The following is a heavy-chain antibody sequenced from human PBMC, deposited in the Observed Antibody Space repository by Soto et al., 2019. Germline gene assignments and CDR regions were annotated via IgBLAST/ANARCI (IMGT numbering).Heavy chain of an antibody. Sequence: PGGSLRLSCAASGFTFSSYGMHWVRQAPGKGLEWVAVIWYDGSNKYYADSVKGRFTISRDNSKNTLYLQMNSLRAEDTAVYYCARDGQDTAMDYYFDYWGQGTLVTVSS. D-gene: IGHD5-18*01. CDR3: ARDGQDTAMDYYFDY. CDR2: IWYDGSNK. CDR1: GFTFSSYG. V-gene: IGHV3-33*01. J-gene: IGHJ4*02.